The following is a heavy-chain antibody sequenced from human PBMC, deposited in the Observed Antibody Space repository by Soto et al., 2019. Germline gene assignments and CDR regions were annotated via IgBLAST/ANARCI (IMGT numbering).Heavy chain of an antibody. V-gene: IGHV1-2*02. Sequence: ASVKVSCKPSGYTFTDSSMHWVRQAPGQGLEWMGWINLNSGDTNYAEKFRGRVTMTRDTSIITAYMELTRLKSDDTAVYYCARDLGGYDLYGPDTWGQGTLVTVSS. CDR2: INLNSGDT. CDR3: ARDLGGYDLYGPDT. D-gene: IGHD5-12*01. CDR1: GYTFTDSS. J-gene: IGHJ5*02.